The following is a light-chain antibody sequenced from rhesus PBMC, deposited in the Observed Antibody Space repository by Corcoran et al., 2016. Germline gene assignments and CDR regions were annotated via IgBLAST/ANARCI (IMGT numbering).Light chain of an antibody. CDR3: QQHNSYPFT. J-gene: IGKJ3*01. Sequence: DIQMTQSPSSLSASVGDRVTITCRAIQGISSYLDWYPQKPGKAPKLLIYAESRLQSGVPSRFSGSGAGTDFTLTISSLQPEDFATYYCQQHNSYPFTFGPGTKLDIK. CDR1: QGISSY. CDR2: AES. V-gene: IGKV1-25*02.